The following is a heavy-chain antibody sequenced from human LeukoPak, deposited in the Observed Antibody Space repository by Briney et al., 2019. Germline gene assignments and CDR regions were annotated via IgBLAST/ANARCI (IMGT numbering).Heavy chain of an antibody. Sequence: GESLKISCQGSGYSFTSYWIGWVRQMPGKGLEWMGIIYPGDSDPRYSPSFQAQVTISADKSISTAYLQWSSLKASDTAMYYCARHDPLSYYYDSSGSPWTFDIWGQGTMVTVSS. J-gene: IGHJ3*02. CDR3: ARHDPLSYYYDSSGSPWTFDI. D-gene: IGHD3-22*01. V-gene: IGHV5-51*01. CDR2: IYPGDSDP. CDR1: GYSFTSYW.